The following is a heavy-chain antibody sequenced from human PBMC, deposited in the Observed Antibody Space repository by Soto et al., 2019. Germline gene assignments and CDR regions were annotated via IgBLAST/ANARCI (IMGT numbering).Heavy chain of an antibody. D-gene: IGHD6-19*01. Sequence: SETLSLTCSVSGGSVSSTSYYWSWIRQPPGKGLEWIGYIYYSGSTNYNPSLKSRVTLSVDTSKNQFSLKLSSVTAADTAIYYCTRDLQGSGSLYFDYWGQGALVT. CDR3: TRDLQGSGSLYFDY. V-gene: IGHV4-61*01. CDR2: IYYSGST. J-gene: IGHJ4*02. CDR1: GGSVSSTSYY.